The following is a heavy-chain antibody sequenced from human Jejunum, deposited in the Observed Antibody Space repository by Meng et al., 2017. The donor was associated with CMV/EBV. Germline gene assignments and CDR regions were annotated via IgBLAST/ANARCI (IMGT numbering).Heavy chain of an antibody. CDR1: GFAFDAYG. CDR2: ISYNGDNK. Sequence: LRLSCGASGFAFDAYGMHWVRQAPGKGLEWVGFISYNGDNKQYIDSVKGRFTISRDSSKNTVTLQMVGLRPEDTAVYYCVRNGYGPDYWGPGTLVTVSS. J-gene: IGHJ4*02. V-gene: IGHV3-30*19. D-gene: IGHD2-15*01. CDR3: VRNGYGPDY.